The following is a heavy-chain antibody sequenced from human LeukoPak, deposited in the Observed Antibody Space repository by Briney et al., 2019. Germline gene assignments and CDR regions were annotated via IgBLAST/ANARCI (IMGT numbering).Heavy chain of an antibody. Sequence: SETLSLTCTVSGGSISSSSYYWGCIRQPPGKGLEWIGSIYYSGSTYYNPSLKSRVTISVDTSKNQFSLKLSSVTAADTAVYYCAKQLWLPRGAFDIWGQGTMVTVSS. V-gene: IGHV4-39*01. CDR3: AKQLWLPRGAFDI. D-gene: IGHD5-18*01. CDR2: IYYSGST. CDR1: GGSISSSSYY. J-gene: IGHJ3*02.